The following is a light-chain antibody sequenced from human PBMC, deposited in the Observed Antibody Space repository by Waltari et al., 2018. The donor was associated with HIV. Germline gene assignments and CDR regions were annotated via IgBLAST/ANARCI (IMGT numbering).Light chain of an antibody. Sequence: EIVLTQSPATLSVSPGEGATLSCRASQSVTTYLAWFQQKPGQPHRLLIFDASSRATGVPASFCGSGSCTAFCLPISSLQPEDFAIYYCQARHSWSPLFTFGPGTKVEMK. J-gene: IGKJ3*01. CDR1: QSVTTY. CDR3: QARHSWSPLFT. V-gene: IGKV3-11*01. CDR2: DAS.